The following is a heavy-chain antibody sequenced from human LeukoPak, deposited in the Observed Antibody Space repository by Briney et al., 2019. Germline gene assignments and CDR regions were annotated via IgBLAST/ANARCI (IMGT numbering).Heavy chain of an antibody. CDR3: ARSKDIRMGSKRGIEMDY. J-gene: IGHJ4*02. CDR1: GGTFSSYA. Sequence: ASVKVSCKASGGTFSSYAISWVRQAPGQGLEWMGGIIPIFGTANYAQKFQGRVTITADKSTSTAYMELSSLRSEDTAVYYCARSKDIRMGSKRGIEMDYWDQGTLVTVSS. CDR2: IIPIFGTA. D-gene: IGHD5-24*01. V-gene: IGHV1-69*06.